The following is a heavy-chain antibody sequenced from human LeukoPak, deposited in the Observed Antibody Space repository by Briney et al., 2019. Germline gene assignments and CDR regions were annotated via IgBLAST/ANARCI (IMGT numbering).Heavy chain of an antibody. Sequence: SETLSLTCTVSGGSISSSSYYWGWIRQPPGKGLEWIGSIYYSGSTYYNPSLKSRVTISVDTSKNQFSLKLSSVTAADTAVYYCARQQLAIFDYWGQGTLATVSS. CDR1: GGSISSSSYY. CDR3: ARQQLAIFDY. V-gene: IGHV4-39*01. J-gene: IGHJ4*02. D-gene: IGHD6-13*01. CDR2: IYYSGST.